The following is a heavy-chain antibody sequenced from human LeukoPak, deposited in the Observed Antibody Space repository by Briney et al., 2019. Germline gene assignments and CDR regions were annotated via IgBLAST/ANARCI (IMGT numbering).Heavy chain of an antibody. J-gene: IGHJ4*02. CDR2: IIPIFGTA. Sequence: SVRVSCKASGGTFSSYAISWVRQAPGQGLEWMGGIIPIFGTANYAQKFQGRVTITADESTSTAYMELSSLRSEDTAVYYCARERSTDAPFDYWGQGILVTVSS. CDR1: GGTFSSYA. CDR3: ARERSTDAPFDY. D-gene: IGHD5/OR15-5a*01. V-gene: IGHV1-69*13.